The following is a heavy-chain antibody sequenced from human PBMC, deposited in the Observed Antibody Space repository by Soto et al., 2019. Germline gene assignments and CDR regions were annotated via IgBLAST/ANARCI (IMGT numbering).Heavy chain of an antibody. CDR2: IIIGSGAT. Sequence: QVQVVQSGPEVRNPGTSMKVSCTTSGFTFTNSAVQWVRQARGQRLEWIGWIIIGSGATNYLQDLRGRITITRDTSTGTASMDLDSLNSDGTAVYYCAAELYVGGALCHFANWGQRT. V-gene: IGHV1-58*01. D-gene: IGHD2-21*01. J-gene: IGHJ4*02. CDR3: AAELYVGGALCHFAN. CDR1: GFTFTNSA.